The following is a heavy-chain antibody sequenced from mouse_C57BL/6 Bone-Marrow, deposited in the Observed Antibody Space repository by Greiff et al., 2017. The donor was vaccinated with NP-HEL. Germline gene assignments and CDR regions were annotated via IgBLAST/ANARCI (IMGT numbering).Heavy chain of an antibody. V-gene: IGHV1-50*01. CDR1: GYTFPTSW. Sequence: QVQLQQPGAELVKPGASVKLSCKASGYTFPTSWMKWVKQRPGQGLEWIGEIDPSDGNTNYNKKFKGKATLTVDPSSSTACMQLSSLTSEVSAVYYCASLYYDHPWFAYWGQGTLVTVSA. J-gene: IGHJ3*01. CDR3: ASLYYDHPWFAY. CDR2: IDPSDGNT. D-gene: IGHD2-4*01.